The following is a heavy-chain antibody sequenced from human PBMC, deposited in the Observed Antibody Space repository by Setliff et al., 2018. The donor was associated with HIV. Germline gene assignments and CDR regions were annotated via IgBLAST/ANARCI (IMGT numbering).Heavy chain of an antibody. CDR3: ARQVGEGKWYLDS. D-gene: IGHD1-26*01. CDR1: GGSFSGYY. J-gene: IGHJ4*01. Sequence: PSQTLSLTCAVYGGSFSGYYWTWIRQPPGKGVEWIGEINHSGSTNYNPSLKSRVTISIDTSENLFSLKLSGVTAADTAIYYWARQVGEGKWYLDSWGHGTLVTVSS. CDR2: INHSGST. V-gene: IGHV4-34*01.